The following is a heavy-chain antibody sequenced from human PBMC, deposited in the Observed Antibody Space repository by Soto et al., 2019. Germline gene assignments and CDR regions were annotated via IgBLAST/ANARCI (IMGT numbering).Heavy chain of an antibody. CDR3: ARVEKLIVVVPAAPYGMDV. Sequence: ASVKVSCKASGGTFSSYAISWVRQAPGQGLEWMGGIIPIFGTANYAQKFQGRVTITADESTSTAYMELSSLRSEDTAVYYCARVEKLIVVVPAAPYGMDVWGQGTTVTVSS. CDR1: GGTFSSYA. D-gene: IGHD2-2*01. CDR2: IIPIFGTA. V-gene: IGHV1-69*13. J-gene: IGHJ6*02.